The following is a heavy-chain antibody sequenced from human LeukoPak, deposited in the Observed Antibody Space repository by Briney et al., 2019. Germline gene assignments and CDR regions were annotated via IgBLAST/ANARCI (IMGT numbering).Heavy chain of an antibody. CDR3: ARGGYYGSGNDFRFDP. J-gene: IGHJ5*02. Sequence: SETLSLTCTVATGSISSYYWSWIRQPAGKGLEWIGRIYTSGSTNYKPSLKSRVTISVDTSKNQFSLKLSSVTAADTAVYYCARGGYYGSGNDFRFDPWGQGTLVTVSS. CDR2: IYTSGST. D-gene: IGHD3-10*01. V-gene: IGHV4-4*07. CDR1: TGSISSYY.